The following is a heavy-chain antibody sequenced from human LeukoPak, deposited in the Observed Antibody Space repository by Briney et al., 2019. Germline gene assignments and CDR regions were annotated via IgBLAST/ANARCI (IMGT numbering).Heavy chain of an antibody. CDR1: GYTFTRYG. CDR2: ISAYNGNT. Sequence: ASVKVSCKASGYTFTRYGISWVGQAPGQGLEWMGWISAYNGNTNYAQKLQGRVTMTTDTLTSTAYMELRSLRSDDTAVYYCASVQWPGAFDIWGQGTMVTVSS. D-gene: IGHD6-19*01. J-gene: IGHJ3*02. CDR3: ASVQWPGAFDI. V-gene: IGHV1-18*01.